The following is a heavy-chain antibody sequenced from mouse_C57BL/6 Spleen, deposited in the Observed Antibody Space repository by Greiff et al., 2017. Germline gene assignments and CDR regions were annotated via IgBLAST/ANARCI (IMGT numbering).Heavy chain of an antibody. CDR1: GYTFTSYW. CDR2: IHPNSGGT. CDR3: ARSDGYFFTY. D-gene: IGHD2-3*01. Sequence: QVQLQESGAELVKPGASVKLSCKASGYTFTSYWMHWVKQRPGQGLEWIGMIHPNSGGTNYNEKFKSKATLTVDKSSSTAYMQLSSLTSEDSAVYYCARSDGYFFTYWGQGTLVTVSA. J-gene: IGHJ3*01. V-gene: IGHV1-64*01.